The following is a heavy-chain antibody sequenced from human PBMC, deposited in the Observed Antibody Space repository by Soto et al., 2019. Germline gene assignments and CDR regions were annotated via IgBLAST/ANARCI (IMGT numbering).Heavy chain of an antibody. CDR2: IYYSGST. Sequence: SETLSLTCTVSGGSVSSGSYYWSWIRQPPGKGLEWIGYIYYSGSTNYNPSLKSRVTISVDTSKNQFSLKLSSVTAADTAVYYCARTYSSGWSDGFDPWGQGTLVTVSS. CDR3: ARTYSSGWSDGFDP. D-gene: IGHD6-19*01. V-gene: IGHV4-61*01. J-gene: IGHJ5*02. CDR1: GGSVSSGSYY.